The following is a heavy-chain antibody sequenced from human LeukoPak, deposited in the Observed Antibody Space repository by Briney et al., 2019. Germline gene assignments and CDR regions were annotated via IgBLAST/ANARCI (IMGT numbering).Heavy chain of an antibody. Sequence: PGESLKISCKGSGYSFTSYWIGWVRQMPGKGLEWMGIIYPGDSDTRYSPSFQGQVTISADKSLSTAYLQWSSLKASDTAMYYSARGSGSYHTAYMNWGQGSPVTVSS. CDR1: GYSFTSYW. D-gene: IGHD1-26*01. V-gene: IGHV5-51*01. J-gene: IGHJ4*02. CDR3: ARGSGSYHTAYMN. CDR2: IYPGDSDT.